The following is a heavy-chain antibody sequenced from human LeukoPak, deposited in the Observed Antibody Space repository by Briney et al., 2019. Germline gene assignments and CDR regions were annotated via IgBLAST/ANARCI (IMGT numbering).Heavy chain of an antibody. D-gene: IGHD4/OR15-4a*01. J-gene: IGHJ5*01. CDR2: IYYSGST. CDR3: ARGDDFGGAGWRPLES. CDR1: GDSVGSSSFY. V-gene: IGHV4-39*07. Sequence: YPSETLSLTCTVPGDSVGSSSFYWGWIRQPPGQGLEWIANIYYSGSTYYNPSLESRVTISLDTSKNHFSLKVNSVTAADAAVYYCARGDDFGGAGWRPLESWGHGTLIVVAS.